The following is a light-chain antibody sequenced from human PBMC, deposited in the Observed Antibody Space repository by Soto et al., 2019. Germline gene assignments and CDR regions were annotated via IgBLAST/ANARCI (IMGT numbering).Light chain of an antibody. CDR3: QQYGSSGWT. Sequence: EIVLTQSPGTLSLSPGERATLSCRASQSVSSSYLAWYQQKPGQAPRLLIYGASSRDTGIPDTFSGSGSGTDFTLTIRRLQHEDFAVYYCQQYGSSGWTFGQGTKGEIK. J-gene: IGKJ1*01. V-gene: IGKV3-20*01. CDR1: QSVSSSY. CDR2: GAS.